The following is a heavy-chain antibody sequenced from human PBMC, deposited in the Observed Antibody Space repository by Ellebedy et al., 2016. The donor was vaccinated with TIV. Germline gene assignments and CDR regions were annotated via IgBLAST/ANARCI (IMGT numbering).Heavy chain of an antibody. CDR2: INPNSGGT. CDR1: GYTFTAYY. J-gene: IGHJ5*02. CDR3: ATDLTEPPGGWFDP. V-gene: IGHV1-2*02. Sequence: AASVKVSCKASGYTFTAYYLHWVRQAPGQGLEWMGWINPNSGGTNYAQKFQGRVTMTRDTSISTAYMALSSLRSDDTAVYYCATDLTEPPGGWFDPWGQGTLVTVSS. D-gene: IGHD1-14*01.